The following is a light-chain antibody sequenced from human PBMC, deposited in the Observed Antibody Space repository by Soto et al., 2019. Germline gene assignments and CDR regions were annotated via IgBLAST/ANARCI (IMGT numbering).Light chain of an antibody. CDR2: DAS. CDR1: QTVSNY. V-gene: IGKV3-11*01. J-gene: IGKJ1*01. CDR3: QQRRNGPTGT. Sequence: IVLTQSPATLSLSPGERATLSCRASQTVSNYLAWYQQKPGQAPRLLIHDASNRATGIPARFSGSGFGTDFTPTTRSRGPEVFAVYYCQQRRNGPTGTFGKGTKVKFK.